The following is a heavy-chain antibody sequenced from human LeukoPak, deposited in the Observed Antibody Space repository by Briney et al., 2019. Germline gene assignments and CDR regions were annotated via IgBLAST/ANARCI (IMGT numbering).Heavy chain of an antibody. V-gene: IGHV3-7*01. CDR2: IKQDGSMK. Sequence: GGSLRLSCEASGFTFSRHWMSWVRQAPGRGLEWVANIKQDGSMKQYADSVRGRFIISRDNAKNSVYLQLSSLKAEDSAVYFCARDESGGYYVYWGQGTLVTVSS. CDR1: GFTFSRHW. D-gene: IGHD2-15*01. J-gene: IGHJ4*02. CDR3: ARDESGGYYVY.